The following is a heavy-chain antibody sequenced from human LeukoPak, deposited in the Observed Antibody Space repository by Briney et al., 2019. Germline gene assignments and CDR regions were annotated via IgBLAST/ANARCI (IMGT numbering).Heavy chain of an antibody. Sequence: GGSLRLSCAASGFTFSSYSMNWVRQAPGKGLEWVSSISSSSSYIYYADSVKGRFTISRDNAKNSLYLQMNSLRAEDTAVYYCARGYSSSWYPLYYYYGMDVWGQGTTVTVSS. J-gene: IGHJ6*02. CDR3: ARGYSSSWYPLYYYYGMDV. CDR2: ISSSSSYI. CDR1: GFTFSSYS. V-gene: IGHV3-21*01. D-gene: IGHD6-13*01.